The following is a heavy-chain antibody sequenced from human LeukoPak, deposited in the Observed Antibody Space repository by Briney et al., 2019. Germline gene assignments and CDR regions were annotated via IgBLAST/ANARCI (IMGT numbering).Heavy chain of an antibody. Sequence: ASVKVSCKASGYSFTSNYIHWVRQAPGQGLEWMGMIYPRDGSTSYAQKFQGRVTITADESTSTAYMELSSLRSEDTAVYYCARDRLQQLDHRLGTLGWFDPWGQGTLVTVSS. V-gene: IGHV1-46*01. CDR2: IYPRDGST. CDR1: GYSFTSNY. J-gene: IGHJ5*02. CDR3: ARDRLQQLDHRLGTLGWFDP. D-gene: IGHD6-13*01.